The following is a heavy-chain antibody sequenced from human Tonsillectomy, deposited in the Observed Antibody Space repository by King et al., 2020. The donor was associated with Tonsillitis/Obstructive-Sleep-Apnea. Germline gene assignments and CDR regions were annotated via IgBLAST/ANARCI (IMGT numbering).Heavy chain of an antibody. CDR1: GFTFSIYW. CDR3: ASPILSLGG. J-gene: IGHJ4*02. Sequence: VQLVESGGGLVQPGGSLRLSCAASGFTFSIYWMSWVRQAPGKGLEWVASIRQDESERNYVDSVKGRFTISRDNAKNSLYLQMNSLRAEDTAVYYCASPILSLGGWGQGTLVTVPS. D-gene: IGHD2-15*01. V-gene: IGHV3-7*01. CDR2: IRQDESER.